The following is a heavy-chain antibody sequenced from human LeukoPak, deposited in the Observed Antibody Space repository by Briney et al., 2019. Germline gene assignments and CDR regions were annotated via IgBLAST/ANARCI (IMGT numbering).Heavy chain of an antibody. J-gene: IGHJ5*02. CDR3: AREYYYDSSGRTGNWFDP. D-gene: IGHD3-22*01. V-gene: IGHV4-30-2*01. Sequence: SETLSLTCAVSGGSISSGGYSWSWIRQPPGKGLEWIGYIYHSGSTYYNPSLKSRVTISVDRSKDQFSLKLSSVTAADTAVYYCAREYYYDSSGRTGNWFDPWGQGTLVTVSS. CDR1: GGSISSGGYS. CDR2: IYHSGST.